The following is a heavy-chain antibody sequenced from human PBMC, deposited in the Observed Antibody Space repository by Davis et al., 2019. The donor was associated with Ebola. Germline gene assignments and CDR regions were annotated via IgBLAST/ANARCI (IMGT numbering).Heavy chain of an antibody. CDR2: ISYDGSNK. J-gene: IGHJ6*02. Sequence: PGGSLRLSCAASGLTFRNYAMHCVRQAPGKGLEWVALISYDGSNKYYADSVKGRFTISRDNSKNTLSLQMNGLRTEDTAVYYCARDPFCPNDECFYYKYGMDVWGQGTTVTVSS. V-gene: IGHV3-30*03. CDR1: GLTFRNYA. D-gene: IGHD2-8*01. CDR3: ARDPFCPNDECFYYKYGMDV.